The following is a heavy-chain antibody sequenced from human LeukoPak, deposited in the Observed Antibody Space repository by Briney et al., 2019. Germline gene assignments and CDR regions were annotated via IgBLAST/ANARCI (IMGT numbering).Heavy chain of an antibody. J-gene: IGHJ3*02. D-gene: IGHD1-20*01. CDR2: INHSGST. CDR3: AREEVTGTTGAFDI. V-gene: IGHV4-34*01. CDR1: GGSISSYY. Sequence: SETLSLTCTVSGGSISSYYWSWLRQPPGKGLEWIGEINHSGSTNYNPSLKSRVTISVDTSKNQFSLKLSSVTAADTAVYYCAREEVTGTTGAFDIWGPGTMVTVSS.